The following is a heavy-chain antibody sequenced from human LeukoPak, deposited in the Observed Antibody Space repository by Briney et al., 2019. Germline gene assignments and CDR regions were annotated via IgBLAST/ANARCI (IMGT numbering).Heavy chain of an antibody. CDR1: GGTFSHFA. Sequence: ASVKVSCKASGGTFSHFAFSWVRQAPGEGLDWMGGVIPIFGTTNYAQKFQDRVTINADKSTNIVYMELRSLRSEDTAVYFCASRRITGLTTHPVDYWGQGTLVTVSS. D-gene: IGHD1-20*01. V-gene: IGHV1-69*06. CDR2: VIPIFGTT. J-gene: IGHJ4*02. CDR3: ASRRITGLTTHPVDY.